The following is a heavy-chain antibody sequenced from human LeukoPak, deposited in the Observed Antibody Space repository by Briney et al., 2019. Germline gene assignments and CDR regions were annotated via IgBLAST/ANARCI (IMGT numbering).Heavy chain of an antibody. V-gene: IGHV3-21*01. Sequence: GGSLRLSCAASGFTFSSYSIKWVRQAPGKGLEWVSSIRSSSSYIYYADSVKGRFTISRDNAKNSLFLQMDSLRAEDTAVYYCARGSGPGGTFDYWGQGTLVTVSS. CDR3: ARGSGPGGTFDY. J-gene: IGHJ4*02. CDR2: IRSSSSYI. D-gene: IGHD3-3*01. CDR1: GFTFSSYS.